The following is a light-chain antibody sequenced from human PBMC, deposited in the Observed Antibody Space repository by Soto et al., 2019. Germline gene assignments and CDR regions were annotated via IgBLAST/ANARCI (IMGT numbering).Light chain of an antibody. Sequence: DVVITQSPLSLPVTPGHLDYISSTSIQSLLHTNGYNYLYWYLQKPGQSPQLLIFLGSHRASGVPDRFSGSGSGTDFTLKISRVEPEDVGVYHCMQALQTPPTFGGGTKVDIK. J-gene: IGKJ4*01. CDR3: MQALQTPPT. V-gene: IGKV2-28*01. CDR2: LGS. CDR1: QSLLHTNGYNY.